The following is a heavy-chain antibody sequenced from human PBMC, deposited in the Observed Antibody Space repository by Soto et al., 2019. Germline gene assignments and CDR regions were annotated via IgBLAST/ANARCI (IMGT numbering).Heavy chain of an antibody. J-gene: IGHJ6*02. V-gene: IGHV3-9*01. CDR1: GFTFEDYG. CDR3: VKDGPDDTRGYSPYGLDV. Sequence: ELQLVESGGGLVQPGRSLRLSCVGSGFTFEDYGMHWVRQSPGKGLEWVSGISWNGGPIGYADSVKGRFTISRDNTRNSLYLQMRSLRLEDTGLYYCVKDGPDDTRGYSPYGLDVWGQGTTVTVYS. CDR2: ISWNGGPI. D-gene: IGHD3-22*01.